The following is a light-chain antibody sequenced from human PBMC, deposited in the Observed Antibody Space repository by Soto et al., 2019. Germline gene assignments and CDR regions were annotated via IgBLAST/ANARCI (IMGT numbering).Light chain of an antibody. CDR1: SSNIGTNP. CDR3: AAWDDSLNGHV. CDR2: TNY. Sequence: QAVVTQPPSASGTPGQRVTLSCSGSSSNIGTNPVNWYQQLPGTAPKLLIYTNYQRPSGVPDRFSGSKSGTSASLAISGLQSEDEADYYCAAWDDSLNGHVFGTGTKLTVL. V-gene: IGLV1-44*01. J-gene: IGLJ1*01.